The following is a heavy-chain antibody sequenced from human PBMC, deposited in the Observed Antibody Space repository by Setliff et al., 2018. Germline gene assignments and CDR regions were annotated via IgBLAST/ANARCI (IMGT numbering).Heavy chain of an antibody. CDR2: INAGNGNT. CDR3: ARRPAVLGIVYLDP. J-gene: IGHJ5*02. D-gene: IGHD2-15*01. V-gene: IGHV1-3*01. CDR1: GYTFTSYA. Sequence: ASVKVSCKASGYTFTSYAMHWVRQAPGQRLEWMGWINAGNGNTKYSQKFQDRVTITTDESTSTAYMELDSLRSEDTAVYYCARRPAVLGIVYLDPWGQGTLVTVSS.